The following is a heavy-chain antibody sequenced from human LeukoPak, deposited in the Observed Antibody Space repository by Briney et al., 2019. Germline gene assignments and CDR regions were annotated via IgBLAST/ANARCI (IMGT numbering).Heavy chain of an antibody. D-gene: IGHD3-9*01. Sequence: PSETLSLTCTVSGGSTSSSSYYWGWIRQPPGKGPEWIGSISYSGSTYYKPSLKSRVTISVDTSKNHFSLKVSSVTAADTAVYYCARFHFDAFDYWGQGTLVTVSS. V-gene: IGHV4-39*02. CDR1: GGSTSSSSYY. CDR2: ISYSGST. J-gene: IGHJ4*02. CDR3: ARFHFDAFDY.